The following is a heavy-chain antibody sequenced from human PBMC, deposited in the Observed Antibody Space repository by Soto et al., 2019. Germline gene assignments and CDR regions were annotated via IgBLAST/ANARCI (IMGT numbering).Heavy chain of an antibody. CDR2: INHVGGT. Sequence: ETLSLTCAVYGGFLSESYWTWIRQPPGKGLEWIGEINHVGGTNYNPSLKSRVTMSVDTSQNQFSLRLISVTAADTAMYFCVRIRYQLPSSVLWPDPWGQGTPVTVSS. V-gene: IGHV4-34*01. CDR1: GGFLSESY. D-gene: IGHD3-16*01. CDR3: VRIRYQLPSSVLWPDP. J-gene: IGHJ5*02.